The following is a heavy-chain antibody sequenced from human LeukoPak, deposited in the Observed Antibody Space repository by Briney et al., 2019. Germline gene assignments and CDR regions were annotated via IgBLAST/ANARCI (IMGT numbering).Heavy chain of an antibody. V-gene: IGHV3-66*01. CDR2: IYSGGSA. CDR1: GFTVSSNY. Sequence: PGGSLRLSCAASGFTVSSNYMSWVRQAPGKGLEWVSVIYSGGSAYYADSVKGRFTISRDNAKNTLYLQMNSLRAEDTAVYYCARAQNYDILTTLDYWGQGTLVTVSS. D-gene: IGHD3-9*01. CDR3: ARAQNYDILTTLDY. J-gene: IGHJ4*02.